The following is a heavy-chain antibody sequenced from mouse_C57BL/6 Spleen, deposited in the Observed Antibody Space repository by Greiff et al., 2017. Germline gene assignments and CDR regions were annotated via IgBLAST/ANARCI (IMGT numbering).Heavy chain of an antibody. CDR1: GYTFTSYG. Sequence: VQLQQSGAELARPGASVKLSCKASGYTFTSYGISWVKQRTGQGLEWIGEIYPRSGNTYYNEKFKGKATLTADKSSSTAYMELRSLTSEDSAVYFCARRGDRSGPFADWGQGTLVTVSA. J-gene: IGHJ3*01. CDR3: ARRGDRSGPFAD. D-gene: IGHD3-2*02. V-gene: IGHV1-81*01. CDR2: IYPRSGNT.